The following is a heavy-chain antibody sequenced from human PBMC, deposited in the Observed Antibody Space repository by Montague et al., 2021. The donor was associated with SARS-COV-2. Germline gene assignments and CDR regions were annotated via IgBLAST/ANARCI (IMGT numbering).Heavy chain of an antibody. Sequence: SRRISCAASGFTFSVYGMSWVRQAPGKGLEWASGISDSGGSTYYADSVKGRFTISKDNSKNTLYLQMSSLRAEDTAVYYCANRGVRYQRGVWCYFDYWGQGTLVTVSS. CDR1: GFTFSVYG. CDR3: ANRGVRYQRGVWCYFDY. V-gene: IGHV3-23*01. J-gene: IGHJ4*02. CDR2: ISDSGGST. D-gene: IGHD3-9*01.